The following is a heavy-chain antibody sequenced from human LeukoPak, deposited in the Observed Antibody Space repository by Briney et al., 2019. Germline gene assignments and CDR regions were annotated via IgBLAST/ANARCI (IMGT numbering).Heavy chain of an antibody. Sequence: SETLSLTCTVSGGSISSGGYYWSWIRQPPGKGLEWIGYIYYSGSTYFNPSLKSRVTISVDTSKNQFSLKLSSVTAADTAVYYCARYYYDSSGYYFDYWGQGTLVTVSS. D-gene: IGHD3-22*01. V-gene: IGHV4-30-4*08. CDR1: GGSISSGGYY. CDR3: ARYYYDSSGYYFDY. CDR2: IYYSGST. J-gene: IGHJ4*02.